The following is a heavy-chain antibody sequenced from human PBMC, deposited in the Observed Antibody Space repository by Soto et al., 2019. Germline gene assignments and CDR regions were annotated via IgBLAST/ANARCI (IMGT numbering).Heavy chain of an antibody. Sequence: SETLSLTCTVSGGSISSGGYYWIWIRKHPGKGLEWIGYIYYSGSTNYNPSLKSRVTISVDTSKNQFSLKLSSVTAADTAFYYCAKHMGGYKNYFLDYWGKGTLVPVSS. J-gene: IGHJ4*02. D-gene: IGHD5-12*01. CDR2: IYYSGST. CDR1: GGSISSGGYY. CDR3: AKHMGGYKNYFLDY. V-gene: IGHV4-61*08.